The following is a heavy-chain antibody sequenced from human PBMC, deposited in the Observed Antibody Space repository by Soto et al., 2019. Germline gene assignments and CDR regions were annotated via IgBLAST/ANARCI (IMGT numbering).Heavy chain of an antibody. V-gene: IGHV4-39*01. CDR3: ARHKDYGDYYFDY. CDR2: IYYSGST. CDR1: GGSISSSSYY. Sequence: PSETLSLTCTVSGGSISSSSYYWGWIRQPPGKGLEWIGSIYYSGSTYYNPSLKSRVTISVDTSKNQFSLKLSSVTAADTAVYYCARHKDYGDYYFDYWGQGTLVTVSS. D-gene: IGHD4-17*01. J-gene: IGHJ4*02.